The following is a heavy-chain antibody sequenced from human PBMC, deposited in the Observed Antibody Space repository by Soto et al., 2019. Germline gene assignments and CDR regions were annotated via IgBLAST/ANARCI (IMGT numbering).Heavy chain of an antibody. CDR3: ARGRHIVVVTAIPYFQH. V-gene: IGHV4-34*01. D-gene: IGHD2-21*02. CDR1: GGSFSGYY. J-gene: IGHJ1*01. Sequence: SETLSLTCAVYGGSFSGYYWSWIRQPPGKGLEWIGEINHSGSTNYNPSLKSRVTISVDTSKNQFSLKLSSVTAADTAVYYCARGRHIVVVTAIPYFQHWGQGTLVTVSS. CDR2: INHSGST.